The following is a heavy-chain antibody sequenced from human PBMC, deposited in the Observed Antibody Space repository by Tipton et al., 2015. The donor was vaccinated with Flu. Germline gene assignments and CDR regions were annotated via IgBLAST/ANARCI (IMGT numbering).Heavy chain of an antibody. Sequence: AASGFTFSYYTMNWVRQAPGKGLEWVSSISGGNKYIFYADSVKGRFTISRDNAKNSLYLQMNRLRAEDTAVYYCARGITKVIDYWGQGTLVTVS. CDR1: GFTFSYYT. CDR2: ISGGNKYI. CDR3: ARGITKVIDY. V-gene: IGHV3-21*01. D-gene: IGHD1-14*01. J-gene: IGHJ4*02.